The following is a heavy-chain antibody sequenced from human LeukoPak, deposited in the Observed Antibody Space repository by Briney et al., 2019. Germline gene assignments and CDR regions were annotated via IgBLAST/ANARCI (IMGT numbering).Heavy chain of an antibody. CDR2: IWYDGSNK. V-gene: IGHV3-33*01. D-gene: IGHD3-16*01. CDR3: GGYSYADAIDY. Sequence: GGSLRLSCAASGFTLRSYDIHWVRQAPGRGLEWVALIWYDGSNKYYADSVKGRFTVSRDNSKNTLYLQMNSLRAEDTAVYYCGGYSYADAIDYWGQGTLVTVSS. CDR1: GFTLRSYD. J-gene: IGHJ4*02.